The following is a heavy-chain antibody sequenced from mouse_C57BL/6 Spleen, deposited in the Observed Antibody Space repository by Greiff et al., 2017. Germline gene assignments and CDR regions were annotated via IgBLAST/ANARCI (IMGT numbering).Heavy chain of an antibody. CDR2: LYPRSGNT. CDR3: ARGGNYYGSSSGCAY. D-gene: IGHD1-1*01. J-gene: IGHJ3*01. CDR1: GYTFTSYG. V-gene: IGHV1-81*01. Sequence: QVQLQQSGAELARPGASVKLSCKASGYTFTSYGISWVKQRTGQGLEWIGELYPRSGNTYSNEKFKGKATLTADKSSSTAYMELRSLTSVDSAVYFCARGGNYYGSSSGCAYWGQGTLVTVSA.